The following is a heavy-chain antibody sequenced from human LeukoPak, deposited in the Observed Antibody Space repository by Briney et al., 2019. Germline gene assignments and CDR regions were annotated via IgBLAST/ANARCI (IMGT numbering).Heavy chain of an antibody. Sequence: PGGSLRLSCAASGFTFSDYYMSWIRQAPGKGLEWVANIKQDGSEKYYVDSVKGRFTISRDNAKNSLYLQMNSLRAEDTAVYYCCSGYYMRFDYWGQGTLVTVSS. CDR1: GFTFSDYY. J-gene: IGHJ4*02. V-gene: IGHV3-7*01. D-gene: IGHD3-22*01. CDR3: CSGYYMRFDY. CDR2: IKQDGSEK.